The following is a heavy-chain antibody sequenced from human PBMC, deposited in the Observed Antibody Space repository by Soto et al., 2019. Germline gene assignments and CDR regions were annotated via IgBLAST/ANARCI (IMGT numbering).Heavy chain of an antibody. V-gene: IGHV3-30*18. CDR3: AKDGPIVVAPAATGGAFHY. CDR2: ISNDGSNK. D-gene: IGHD2-2*01. J-gene: IGHJ4*02. CDR1: GFDFSTYG. Sequence: PGGALRLYCAASGFDFSTYGMHWDRQATGKGLEWVAVISNDGSNKYYAENVKGRFTISRDNSKNTLYLQMNSLRAEDTAVYYCAKDGPIVVAPAATGGAFHYWGQGTLVTASS.